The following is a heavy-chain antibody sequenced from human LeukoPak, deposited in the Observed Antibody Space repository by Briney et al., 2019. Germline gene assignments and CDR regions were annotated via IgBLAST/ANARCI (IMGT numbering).Heavy chain of an antibody. CDR2: IIPIFGTA. CDR3: ARDSRGSYLGRDY. J-gene: IGHJ4*02. Sequence: GASVKVSCKASGGTFSSYAISWVRQAPGQGLEWMGGIIPIFGTANYAQKFQGRVTITADESTSTAYMELSSLRSEVTAVYYCARDSRGSYLGRDYWGQGTLVTVSS. D-gene: IGHD1-26*01. CDR1: GGTFSSYA. V-gene: IGHV1-69*01.